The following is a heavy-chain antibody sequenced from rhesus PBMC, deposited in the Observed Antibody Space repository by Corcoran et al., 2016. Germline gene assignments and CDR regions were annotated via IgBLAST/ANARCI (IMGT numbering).Heavy chain of an antibody. CDR2: INPSNGNT. Sequence: QVQLVQSGAEVKKPGASVKLSCKASGYTFTSYYINWVRQAPGQVFEWVGWINPSNGNTSYAQRFQGRVTMTRDTSTSTAYMELSSLRSEDTAVYYCTRGGGYSGYSSPWYFDIWGPGTPITISS. D-gene: IGHD5-30*01. CDR3: TRGGGYSGYSSPWYFDI. V-gene: IGHV1S9*01. J-gene: IGHJ2*01. CDR1: GYTFTSYY.